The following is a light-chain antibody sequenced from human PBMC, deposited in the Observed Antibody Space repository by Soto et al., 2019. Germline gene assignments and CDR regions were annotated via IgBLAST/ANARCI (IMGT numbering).Light chain of an antibody. Sequence: QSVLTQPPSASGTPGQRVTISCSGSSSNIGSNFVYWYQQLPGTAPKLLIYSNILRPSGVPDRFSGSKSGTSASLAISGLRSEDEADYYCAAWDDSLSAHVVFGGGTKVTVL. CDR2: SNI. CDR1: SSNIGSNF. V-gene: IGLV1-47*02. J-gene: IGLJ2*01. CDR3: AAWDDSLSAHVV.